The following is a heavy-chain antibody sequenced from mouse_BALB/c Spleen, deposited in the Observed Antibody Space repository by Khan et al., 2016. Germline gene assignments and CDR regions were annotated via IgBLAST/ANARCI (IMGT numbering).Heavy chain of an antibody. V-gene: IGHV2-5*01. CDR1: GFSLTSYG. Sequence: QIQLVQSGPGLVQPSQSLSITCTVSGFSLTSYGVHWVRQSPGKGLEWLGVIWRGGSTDYNAAFMSRLSITKDNSKSQVFFKMNSLQADDTAIYXVAKKGYGNYEGFAYWGQGTLVTVSA. CDR3: AKKGYGNYEGFAY. J-gene: IGHJ3*01. D-gene: IGHD2-10*02. CDR2: IWRGGST.